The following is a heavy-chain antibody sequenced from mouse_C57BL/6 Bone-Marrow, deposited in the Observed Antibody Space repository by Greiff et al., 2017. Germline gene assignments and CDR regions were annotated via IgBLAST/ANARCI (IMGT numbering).Heavy chain of an antibody. CDR1: GFTFTDYY. D-gene: IGHD1-1*01. J-gene: IGHJ4*01. V-gene: IGHV7-3*01. CDR2: IRNKANGYTT. CDR3: ARRGTVVAYYYAMDY. Sequence: EVKLMESGGGLVQPGGSLSLSCAASGFTFTDYYMSWVRQPPGKALEWLGFIRNKANGYTTEYSASVKGRFTISRDNSQSILYLQMNALRAEDSATYYCARRGTVVAYYYAMDYWGQGTSVTVSS.